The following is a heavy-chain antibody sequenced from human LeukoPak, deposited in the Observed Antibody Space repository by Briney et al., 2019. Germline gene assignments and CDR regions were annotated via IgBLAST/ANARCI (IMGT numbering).Heavy chain of an antibody. CDR1: GYTFTRYG. D-gene: IGHD6-13*01. CDR2: INGYNANT. J-gene: IGHJ3*02. CDR3: ARQTRAPQVYSSSWNDGSDALDI. Sequence: ASVKVSCKAVGYTFTRYGISWVRLAPGQGLEWMGWINGYNANTKYAQRLQGRVTMTTDTSASTAYMELTSLRSDDTAVYYCARQTRAPQVYSSSWNDGSDALDIWGQGTMVTVSS. V-gene: IGHV1-18*01.